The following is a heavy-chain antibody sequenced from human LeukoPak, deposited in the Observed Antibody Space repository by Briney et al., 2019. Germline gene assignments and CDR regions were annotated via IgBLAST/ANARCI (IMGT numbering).Heavy chain of an antibody. V-gene: IGHV4-34*01. D-gene: IGHD6-13*01. CDR3: ARQYSWYYFDY. Sequence: SETLSLTCAVYGGSFSGYYWSWIRQPPGKGLEWIGEINHSGSTNYNPSLKSRVTISVDTSKNQFSLKLNSVTAADTAVYYCARQYSWYYFDYWGQGTLVTVSS. J-gene: IGHJ4*02. CDR2: INHSGST. CDR1: GGSFSGYY.